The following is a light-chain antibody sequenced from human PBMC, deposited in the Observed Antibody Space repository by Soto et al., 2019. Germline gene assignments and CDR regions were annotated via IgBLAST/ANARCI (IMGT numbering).Light chain of an antibody. V-gene: IGLV2-18*02. J-gene: IGLJ1*01. CDR1: SSDVGSYNR. Sequence: QSALTQPPSVSGSPGQSVTISCTGTSSDVGSYNRVSWYQQPPGTAPKLMIYEVSNRPSGVPDRFSGSKSGNTASLTISGLQAEDEADYYCSSYTGSSEGVFGTGTKVTVL. CDR2: EVS. CDR3: SSYTGSSEGV.